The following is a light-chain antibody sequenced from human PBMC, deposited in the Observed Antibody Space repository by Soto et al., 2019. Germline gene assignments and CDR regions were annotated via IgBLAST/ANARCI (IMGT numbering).Light chain of an antibody. CDR2: EDN. J-gene: IGLJ1*01. CDR1: SSDVGTYNL. V-gene: IGLV2-23*02. CDR3: CPYATINTFV. Sequence: QSVLAQPASVSGSPGQSITISCTGTSSDVGTYNLVSWYQQHPGKAPKLLISEDNKRPSGVSNRFSGSKSGNTASLSISGLQAEDEADYYCCPYATINTFVFGTGTKVTVL.